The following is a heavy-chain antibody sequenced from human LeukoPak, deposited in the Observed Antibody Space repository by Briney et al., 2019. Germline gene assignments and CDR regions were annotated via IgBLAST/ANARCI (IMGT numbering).Heavy chain of an antibody. Sequence: SETLSLTCTVSGYSINSGYYWSWIRQPPGKRLEWIGSIYHSGSTYSNPTLKSRLTISVDTSKNQISLNLTSVTAADAAVYYCARHDVGYCSGGSCYSGWLDYWGQGTLVTVSS. D-gene: IGHD2-15*01. J-gene: IGHJ4*02. CDR3: ARHDVGYCSGGSCYSGWLDY. V-gene: IGHV4-38-2*02. CDR1: GYSINSGYY. CDR2: IYHSGST.